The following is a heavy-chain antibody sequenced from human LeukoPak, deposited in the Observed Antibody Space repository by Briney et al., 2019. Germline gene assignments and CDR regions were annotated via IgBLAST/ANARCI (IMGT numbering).Heavy chain of an antibody. Sequence: GGSLRLSCAASGFTFSSYWMSWVRQAPGKGLEWVANIKQDGSEKYYVDSVKGRFTISRDNAKNSLYLQMNSLRAEDTAVYYCASLWGYCSSTSSYTLPSIDYWGQGTLVTVSS. J-gene: IGHJ4*02. CDR3: ASLWGYCSSTSSYTLPSIDY. V-gene: IGHV3-7*01. CDR2: IKQDGSEK. CDR1: GFTFSSYW. D-gene: IGHD2-2*02.